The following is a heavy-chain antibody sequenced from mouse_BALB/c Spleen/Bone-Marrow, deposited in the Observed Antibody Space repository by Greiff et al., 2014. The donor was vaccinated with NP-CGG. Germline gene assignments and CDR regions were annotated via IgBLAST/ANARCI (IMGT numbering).Heavy chain of an antibody. Sequence: VQLQQSGAELLRSGASVKLSCTASGFKIKDYYMPWVKQRPEQGLEWIGWIDPENGDSEYAPKFQGKATMTADTSSNTAYLQLSSLTSEDTAVYYCNARGDYDFDYFDYWGQGTTLTVSS. J-gene: IGHJ2*01. CDR1: GFKIKDYY. V-gene: IGHV14-4*02. CDR3: NARGDYDFDYFDY. CDR2: IDPENGDS. D-gene: IGHD2-4*01.